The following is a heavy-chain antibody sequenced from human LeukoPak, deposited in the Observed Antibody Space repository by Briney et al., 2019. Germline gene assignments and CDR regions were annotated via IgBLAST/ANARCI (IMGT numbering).Heavy chain of an antibody. CDR2: INHSGST. Sequence: SETLSLTCAVYGGSFSGYYWSWLRQPPGKGLEWIGEINHSGSTYYNPSLKGRVTISVDTSKNQFSLKLSSVTAADTAVYYCARGVVVVVAAVDAFDIWGQGTMVTVSS. CDR3: ARGVVVVVAAVDAFDI. J-gene: IGHJ3*02. D-gene: IGHD2-15*01. CDR1: GGSFSGYY. V-gene: IGHV4-34*01.